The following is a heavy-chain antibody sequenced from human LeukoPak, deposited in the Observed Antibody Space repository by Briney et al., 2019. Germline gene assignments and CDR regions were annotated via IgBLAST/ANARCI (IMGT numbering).Heavy chain of an antibody. V-gene: IGHV1-69*10. CDR2: IIPILGIA. D-gene: IGHD3-22*01. Sequence: GASVKVSCKASGGTFSSYAISWVRQAPGQGLEWMGRIIPILGIANYAQKFKGRVTITSDKSARAANMELSSLRSEDTAVYYLPRDIKLPDDSSGYYGYWGQGTLVTVSS. CDR1: GGTFSSYA. J-gene: IGHJ4*02. CDR3: PRDIKLPDDSSGYYGY.